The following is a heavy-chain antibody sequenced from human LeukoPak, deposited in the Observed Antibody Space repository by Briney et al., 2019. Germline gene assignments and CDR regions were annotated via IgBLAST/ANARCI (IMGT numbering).Heavy chain of an antibody. CDR3: ARACSGGSCYLAAFDI. CDR1: GFTFSSYG. D-gene: IGHD2-15*01. J-gene: IGHJ3*02. V-gene: IGHV3-30*03. Sequence: PGGSLRLSCAASGFTFSSYGMHWVGQAPGKGLEWVAVISYDGSNKYYADSVKGRFTISRDNSMNTLYLQVNSLRAGDTAVYYCARACSGGSCYLAAFDIWGQGTMVTVSS. CDR2: ISYDGSNK.